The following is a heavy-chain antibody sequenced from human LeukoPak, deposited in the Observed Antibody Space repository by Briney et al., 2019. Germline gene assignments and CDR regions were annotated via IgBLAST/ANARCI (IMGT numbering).Heavy chain of an antibody. CDR1: GYTFTSYY. J-gene: IGHJ6*02. CDR2: IIPIFGTA. V-gene: IGHV1-69*13. D-gene: IGHD4-11*01. CDR3: ARASRYSNPDV. Sequence: SVKVSCTASGYTFTSYYMHWVRQAPGQGLEWMGGIIPIFGTANYAQKFQGRVTITADESTSTAYMELSSLRSEDTAVYYCARASRYSNPDVWGQGTTVTVSS.